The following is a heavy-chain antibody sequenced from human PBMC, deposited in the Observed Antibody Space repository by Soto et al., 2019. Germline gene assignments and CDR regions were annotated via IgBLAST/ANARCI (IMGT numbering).Heavy chain of an antibody. CDR3: AKDWGGYGDYIYAIEPYFDY. Sequence: GGSLRLSCAASGFTFSSYAMSWVRQAPGKGLEWVSAISGSGGSTYYADSVKGRFTISRDNSNNTLYLQMNSLRAEDTAVYYCAKDWGGYGDYIYAIEPYFDYWGQGTLVTVSS. D-gene: IGHD4-17*01. CDR2: ISGSGGST. V-gene: IGHV3-23*01. J-gene: IGHJ4*02. CDR1: GFTFSSYA.